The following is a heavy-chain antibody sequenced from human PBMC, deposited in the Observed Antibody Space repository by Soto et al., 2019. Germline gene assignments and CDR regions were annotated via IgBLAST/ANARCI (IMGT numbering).Heavy chain of an antibody. CDR3: ARHVSPGSSRYYLDAFDI. D-gene: IGHD3-10*01. J-gene: IGHJ3*02. CDR1: GFTFGNYW. Sequence: EVQLVESGGGLVQPGGSLRLSCAASGFTFGNYWMTWVRQAPGKGLEWVANIKGDGSAKSYLDSVRGRFTVSRDNAENSLFLQMNILRAEDTALYYCARHVSPGSSRYYLDAFDIWGQGTMVTVS. V-gene: IGHV3-7*05. CDR2: IKGDGSAK.